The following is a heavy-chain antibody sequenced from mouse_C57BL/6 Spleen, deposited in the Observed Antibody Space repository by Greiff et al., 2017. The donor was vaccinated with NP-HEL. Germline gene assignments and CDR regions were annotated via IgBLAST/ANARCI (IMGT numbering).Heavy chain of an antibody. Sequence: EVKVEESGGGLVQPGGSLSLSCAASGFTFTDYYMSWVRQPPGKALEWLGFIRNKANGYTPEYSASVTGRFTISRDNSQSILYLQMNALRAEDSATYYCARYIEGESFTYAMDYWGQGTSVTVSS. J-gene: IGHJ4*01. CDR1: GFTFTDYY. CDR2: IRNKANGYTP. V-gene: IGHV7-3*01. D-gene: IGHD1-2*01. CDR3: ARYIEGESFTYAMDY.